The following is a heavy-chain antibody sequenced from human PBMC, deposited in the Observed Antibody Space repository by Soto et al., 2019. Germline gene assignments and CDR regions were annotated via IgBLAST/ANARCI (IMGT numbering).Heavy chain of an antibody. J-gene: IGHJ6*02. Sequence: GGSLRLSCAASGFTFSTYWMNWVRQAPGKGLEWVANIKQDGSEKYYVDSVKGRFAISRDNAKDSLFLQMNNLRAEDTAVYYCVRDWSTFWGMDVWGQGTTVTVS. CDR1: GFTFSTYW. V-gene: IGHV3-7*01. CDR3: VRDWSTFWGMDV. CDR2: IKQDGSEK.